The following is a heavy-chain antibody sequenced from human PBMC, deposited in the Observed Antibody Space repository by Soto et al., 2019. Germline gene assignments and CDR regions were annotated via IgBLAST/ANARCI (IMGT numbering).Heavy chain of an antibody. D-gene: IGHD3-22*01. V-gene: IGHV1-2*02. CDR1: GYTFTGYY. J-gene: IGHJ4*02. Sequence: ASVKVSCKASGYTFTGYYMHCVRQAPVQGLEWMGWINPNSGGTNYAQKFQGRVTMTRDTSISTAYMELSRLRSDDTAVYYCARTLTMIVVVISPFDYWGQGTLVTVSS. CDR2: INPNSGGT. CDR3: ARTLTMIVVVISPFDY.